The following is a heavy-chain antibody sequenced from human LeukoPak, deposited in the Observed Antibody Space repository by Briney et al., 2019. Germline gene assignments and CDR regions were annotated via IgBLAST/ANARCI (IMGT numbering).Heavy chain of an antibody. D-gene: IGHD3-22*01. J-gene: IGHJ4*02. Sequence: PSETLSLTRTVSGGSLSSSSYYRGWIRPPPGKGLGWIGSIYYSGSTYYNPSLKSRVTISVDTSKNQFSLRLSSVTAADTAVYYCARDLEYYDSSGFDYWGQGTLVTVSS. CDR1: GGSLSSSSYY. CDR3: ARDLEYYDSSGFDY. CDR2: IYYSGST. V-gene: IGHV4-39*07.